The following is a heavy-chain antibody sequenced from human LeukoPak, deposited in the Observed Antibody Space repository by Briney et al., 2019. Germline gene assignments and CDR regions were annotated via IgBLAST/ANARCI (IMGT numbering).Heavy chain of an antibody. CDR2: INPNSGGT. Sequence: ASVKVSCKASGYTFTGYYMHWVRQAPGQGLEWMGWINPNSGGTNYAQKFQGRVTMTRDTSISTAYMELSRLRSDDTAVYYCASPAGILYDSSGYYFEHYYYGMDVWGQGTTVTVFS. CDR3: ASPAGILYDSSGYYFEHYYYGMDV. D-gene: IGHD3-22*01. V-gene: IGHV1-2*02. CDR1: GYTFTGYY. J-gene: IGHJ6*02.